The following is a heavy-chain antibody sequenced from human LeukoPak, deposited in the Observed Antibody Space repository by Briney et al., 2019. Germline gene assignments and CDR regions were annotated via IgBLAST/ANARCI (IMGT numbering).Heavy chain of an antibody. CDR1: GYTFTSYG. Sequence: ASVKVSCKASGYTFTSYGISWVRQAPGQGLEWMGWISAYNGNTNYAQKLQGRVTMTTDTSTSTAYMELRSLRSDDTAVYYCASLDGYYDSSGYLHDYWGQGTLVTVSS. V-gene: IGHV1-18*01. CDR2: ISAYNGNT. CDR3: ASLDGYYDSSGYLHDY. J-gene: IGHJ4*02. D-gene: IGHD3-22*01.